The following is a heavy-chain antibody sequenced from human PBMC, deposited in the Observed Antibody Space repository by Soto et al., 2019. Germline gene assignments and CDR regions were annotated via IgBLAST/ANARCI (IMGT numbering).Heavy chain of an antibody. D-gene: IGHD3-3*01. J-gene: IGHJ4*02. CDR2: INHSGST. Sequence: QVQLQQWGAGLLKPSETLSLTCAVYGGSFSGYYWSWIRQPPGKGLEWIGEINHSGSTNYNPSLKTRVTKSVDTTKNQYSLKLSSVTAAGTAVYYCARGVLVFGVVIILSPRLWYFDYWGQGTLVTVSS. V-gene: IGHV4-34*01. CDR3: ARGVLVFGVVIILSPRLWYFDY. CDR1: GGSFSGYY.